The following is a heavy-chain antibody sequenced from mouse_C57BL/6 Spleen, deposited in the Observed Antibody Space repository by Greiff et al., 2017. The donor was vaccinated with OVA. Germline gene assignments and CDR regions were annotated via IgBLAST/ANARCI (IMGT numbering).Heavy chain of an antibody. Sequence: QVQLQQSGAELVMPGASVKLSCKASGYTFTSYWMHWVKQRPGQGLEWIGEIDPSDSYTNYKQKFKGKSTLTVDKSSSTAYMQLSSLTSEDSAVYYCATDYYGSSYYAMDYWGQGTSVTVSS. D-gene: IGHD1-1*01. V-gene: IGHV1-69*01. CDR1: GYTFTSYW. CDR3: ATDYYGSSYYAMDY. CDR2: IDPSDSYT. J-gene: IGHJ4*01.